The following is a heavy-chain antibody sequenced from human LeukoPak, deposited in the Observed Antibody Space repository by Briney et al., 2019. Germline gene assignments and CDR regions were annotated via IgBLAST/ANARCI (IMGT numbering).Heavy chain of an antibody. CDR1: GGSISSGDYY. V-gene: IGHV4-30-4*01. J-gene: IGHJ4*02. Sequence: SETLSLTCTVSGGSISSGDYYWSWIRQPPGKGLEWIGYIYYSGSTYYNPSLKSRVTISVDTSKNQFSLKLSSVTAADTAVYYCARAGDVYYFDYWGQGTLVTVSS. CDR3: ARAGDVYYFDY. CDR2: IYYSGST.